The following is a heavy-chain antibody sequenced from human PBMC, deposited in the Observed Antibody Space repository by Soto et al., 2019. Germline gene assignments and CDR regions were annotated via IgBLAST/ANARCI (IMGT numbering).Heavy chain of an antibody. CDR2: INPNSGGT. Sequence: QVQLVQSGAEVKKPGASVKVSCKASGYTFTGYYMHWVRQAPGQGLEWMGWINPNSGGTNYAQKFQGRVTITADESTSTAYMELSSLRSEDTAVYYCARATPFPDYYDRSEGSEFDPWGQGTLVTVSS. V-gene: IGHV1-2*02. J-gene: IGHJ5*02. D-gene: IGHD3-22*01. CDR3: ARATPFPDYYDRSEGSEFDP. CDR1: GYTFTGYY.